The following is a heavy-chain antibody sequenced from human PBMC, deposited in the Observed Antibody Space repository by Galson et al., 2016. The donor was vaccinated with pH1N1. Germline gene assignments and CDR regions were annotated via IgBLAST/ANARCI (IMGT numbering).Heavy chain of an antibody. CDR3: ARGGSYYDY. CDR2: ISRMFGAP. D-gene: IGHD1-26*01. Sequence: SVKVSCKASGDMFKNFAINWVRQAPGQGLEWMGGISRMFGAPNYAHHFQDRVTITTDDSTSTAYMELMSLRSEDTAVYYCARGGSYYDYWGQGTLVTVAS. V-gene: IGHV1-69*05. J-gene: IGHJ4*02. CDR1: GDMFKNFA.